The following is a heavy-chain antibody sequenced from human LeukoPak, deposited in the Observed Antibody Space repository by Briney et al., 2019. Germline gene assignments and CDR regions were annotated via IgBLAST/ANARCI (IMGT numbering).Heavy chain of an antibody. CDR2: IYTSGST. Sequence: SETLSLTCTVSGGSVSSSSYYWGWIRQPAGKGLEWIGRIYTSGSTNYNPSLKSRVTISVDKSKNQFSLKLSSVTAADTAVYYCARDPFRAAAPYFDYWGQGTLVTVSS. D-gene: IGHD6-13*01. J-gene: IGHJ4*02. V-gene: IGHV4-61*02. CDR1: GGSVSSSSYY. CDR3: ARDPFRAAAPYFDY.